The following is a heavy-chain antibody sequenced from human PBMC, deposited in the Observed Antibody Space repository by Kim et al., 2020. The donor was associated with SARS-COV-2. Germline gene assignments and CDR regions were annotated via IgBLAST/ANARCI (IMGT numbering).Heavy chain of an antibody. CDR1: GFSLSTSGVG. D-gene: IGHD1-20*01. CDR3: AHRGANWNGPYFDY. V-gene: IGHV2-5*02. Sequence: SGPTLVKPTQTLTLTCTFSGFSLSTSGVGVGWIRQPPGKALEWLALIYWDDDKRYSPSLKSRLTITKDTSKNQVVLTMTNMDPVDTATYYCAHRGANWNGPYFDYWGQGTLVTVSS. CDR2: IYWDDDK. J-gene: IGHJ4*02.